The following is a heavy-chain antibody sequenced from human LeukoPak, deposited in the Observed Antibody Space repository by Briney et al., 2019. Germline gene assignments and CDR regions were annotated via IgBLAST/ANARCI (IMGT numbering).Heavy chain of an antibody. Sequence: SETLSLTCAVYGESFSGYYWSWIRQPPGKGLEWIGEINHSGSTNYNPSLKSRVTISVDTSKNQFSLKLSSVTAADTAVYYCARVNNYYDSSGYYFASNYYYYYMDVWGKGTTVTVSS. V-gene: IGHV4-34*01. CDR1: GESFSGYY. CDR2: INHSGST. D-gene: IGHD3-22*01. J-gene: IGHJ6*03. CDR3: ARVNNYYDSSGYYFASNYYYYYMDV.